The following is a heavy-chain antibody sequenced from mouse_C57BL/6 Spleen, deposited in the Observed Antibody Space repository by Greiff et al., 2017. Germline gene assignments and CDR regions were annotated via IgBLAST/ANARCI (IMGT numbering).Heavy chain of an antibody. V-gene: IGHV1-18*01. D-gene: IGHD1-1*01. J-gene: IGHJ3*01. CDR3: ARGVYGTWFAY. CDR1: GYTFTDYN. CDR2: INPNNGGT. Sequence: VQLQQSGPELVKPGASVKIPCKASGYTFTDYNMDWVKQSHGKSLEWIGDINPNNGGTIYNQKFKGKATLTVDKSSRPAYMELRSLTSEDTAVYYCARGVYGTWFAYWGQGTLVTVSA.